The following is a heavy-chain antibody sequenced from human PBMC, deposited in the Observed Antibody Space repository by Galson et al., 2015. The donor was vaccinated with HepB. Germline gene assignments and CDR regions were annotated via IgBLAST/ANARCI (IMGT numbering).Heavy chain of an antibody. Sequence: QSGAEVKKPGESLKISCEGSGSTFGSDWIAWVRQMPGKSLELMGLIYPGDSDTRYGPSFQGQVTISVDMSISTAYLQWNSLKASDTAMYFCARRPDRLRSRDARSDDAFDIWGQGTMVTVS. CDR2: IYPGDSDT. CDR1: GSTFGSDW. CDR3: ARRPDRLRSRDARSDDAFDI. J-gene: IGHJ3*02. D-gene: IGHD2-21*01. V-gene: IGHV5-51*01.